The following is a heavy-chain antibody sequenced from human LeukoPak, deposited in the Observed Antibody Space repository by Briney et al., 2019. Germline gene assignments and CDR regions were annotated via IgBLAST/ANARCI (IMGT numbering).Heavy chain of an antibody. J-gene: IGHJ5*02. CDR2: IWYDGSNK. V-gene: IGHV3-33*06. CDR1: GFTLSSYG. CDR3: AKDLGGYDWGDSFDP. Sequence: SGGSLRLSCAASGFTLSSYGMHWVRQAPGKGLEWVAVIWYDGSNKYYADSVKGRFTISRDNSKNTLYLQMNSLRAEDTAVYYCAKDLGGYDWGDSFDPWGQGTLVTVSS. D-gene: IGHD5-12*01.